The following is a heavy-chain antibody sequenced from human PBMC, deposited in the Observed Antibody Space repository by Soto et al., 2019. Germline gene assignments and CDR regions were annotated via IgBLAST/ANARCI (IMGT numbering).Heavy chain of an antibody. J-gene: IGHJ5*01. CDR2: IFYSGST. Sequence: QVQLQESGPGPVKPSETLSLTCTVSGGSISSYYWSWIRQPPGKGLEWIGFIFYSGSTSYNPSLKSRVTISIDTSEYQFSLKLNSVTAADTAVYYCASMIGDPVLSFDSWGQGTLVAVSS. CDR1: GGSISSYY. CDR3: ASMIGDPVLSFDS. D-gene: IGHD3-10*02. V-gene: IGHV4-59*01.